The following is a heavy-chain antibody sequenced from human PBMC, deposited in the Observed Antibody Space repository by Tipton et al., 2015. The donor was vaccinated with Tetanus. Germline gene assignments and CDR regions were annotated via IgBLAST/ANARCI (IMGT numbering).Heavy chain of an antibody. V-gene: IGHV3-11*01. Sequence: SLRLSCAASGFTFSDYYMSWIRQAPGKGLEWVSYISSSGSTIYYADSVRGRFTISRDNAKNSLYLQMNSLRSEDTGIYYCARLVSNAFDVWGQGTVVTVSS. CDR3: ARLVSNAFDV. D-gene: IGHD2-8*02. J-gene: IGHJ3*01. CDR2: ISSSGSTI. CDR1: GFTFSDYY.